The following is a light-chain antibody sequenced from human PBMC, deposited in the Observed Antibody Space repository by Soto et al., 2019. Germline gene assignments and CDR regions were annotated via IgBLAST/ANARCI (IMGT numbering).Light chain of an antibody. Sequence: QSVLTQPPSASGTPGQRVTISCPGSSSNIGSNYVYWYQQLPGTAPKLLIYSNNQRPSGVPDRFSGSKSGTSASLAISGLRSEDEADYYCAAWDDSLSGGVFGGGTKLTVL. CDR1: SSNIGSNY. V-gene: IGLV1-47*02. J-gene: IGLJ3*02. CDR2: SNN. CDR3: AAWDDSLSGGV.